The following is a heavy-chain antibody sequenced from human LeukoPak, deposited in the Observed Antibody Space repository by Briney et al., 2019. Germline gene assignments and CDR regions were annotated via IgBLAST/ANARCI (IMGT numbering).Heavy chain of an antibody. CDR1: GVTFSSFT. Sequence: GGTLRLSCAASGVTFSSFTMNWARQVPGEGLEWISYICFGNSTMFYAGSVKGRFTISRDNAKNSLYLQMNSLRDDDTAVYYCARDWDGSGWPIDYWGQGTLVTVSS. CDR2: ICFGNSTM. V-gene: IGHV3-48*02. J-gene: IGHJ4*02. CDR3: ARDWDGSGWPIDY. D-gene: IGHD6-19*01.